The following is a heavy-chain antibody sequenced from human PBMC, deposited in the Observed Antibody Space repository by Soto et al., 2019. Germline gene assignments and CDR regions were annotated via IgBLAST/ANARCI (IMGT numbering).Heavy chain of an antibody. CDR3: ARDKLLLWFGELLSERSDYYYGMDV. CDR1: GFTFSSYS. D-gene: IGHD3-10*01. CDR2: ISSSSSYI. V-gene: IGHV3-21*01. Sequence: GSLRLSCAASGFTFSSYSINWVRQAPGKGLEWVSSISSSSSYIYYADSVKGRFTISRDNAKNSLYLQMNSLRAEDTAVYYCARDKLLLWFGELLSERSDYYYGMDVWGQGTTVTVYS. J-gene: IGHJ6*02.